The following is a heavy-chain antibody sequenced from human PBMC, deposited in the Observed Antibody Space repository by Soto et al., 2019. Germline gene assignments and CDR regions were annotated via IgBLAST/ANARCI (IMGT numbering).Heavy chain of an antibody. V-gene: IGHV3-30*18. D-gene: IGHD3-10*01. J-gene: IGHJ5*02. CDR1: GFSFSDSG. Sequence: QVQLVESGGGAVQPGRSLRLSCAASGFSFSDSGLHWVRQAPGKGLEWVAVISFDGTDKFYADSVRGRFTISRDNSDRSLFLEMNSLRSEDTAVYYCAKSRRGINFLQGVIPPASWGQGTLVTVAS. CDR3: AKSRRGINFLQGVIPPAS. CDR2: ISFDGTDK.